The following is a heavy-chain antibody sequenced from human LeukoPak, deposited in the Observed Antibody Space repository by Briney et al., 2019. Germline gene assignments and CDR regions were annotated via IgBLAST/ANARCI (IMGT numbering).Heavy chain of an antibody. D-gene: IGHD6-13*01. Sequence: GGSLRLSCAASGFTFSSYGMHWVRQAPGKGLEWVAFIRYDGSNKYYADSVKGRFTISRDNAKNSLYLQMNSLRAEDTAVYYCATPKSIAAAGGVDYWGQGTLVTVSS. V-gene: IGHV3-30*02. CDR1: GFTFSSYG. J-gene: IGHJ4*02. CDR3: ATPKSIAAAGGVDY. CDR2: IRYDGSNK.